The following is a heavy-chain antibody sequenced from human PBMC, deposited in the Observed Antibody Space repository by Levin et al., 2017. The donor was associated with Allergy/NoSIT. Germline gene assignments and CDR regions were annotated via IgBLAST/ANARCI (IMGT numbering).Heavy chain of an antibody. CDR2: ISYDGSTT. D-gene: IGHD3-22*01. Sequence: GESLKISCAASGYTFSSYAIHWLRQAPGRGPEWVAVISYDGSTTYYSDSVKGRFIISRDNSKNTLYLQMNSLRVEDTAVYYCARADSSSYPDYWGRGTLLTVSS. V-gene: IGHV3-30-3*01. CDR1: GYTFSSYA. J-gene: IGHJ4*02. CDR3: ARADSSSYPDY.